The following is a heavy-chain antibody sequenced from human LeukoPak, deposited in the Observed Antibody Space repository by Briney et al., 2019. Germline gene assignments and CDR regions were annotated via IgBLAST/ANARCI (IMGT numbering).Heavy chain of an antibody. CDR2: INNDGSIT. Sequence: GGSLRLSCADSGFTFSNYWMHWVRQAPGKGLVWVSRINNDGSITSYADSVKDRFTISRDNAKNTLYLQMNSLRGEDTAVYYCARGKYYAMDVWGQGTTVTVSS. CDR3: ARGKYYAMDV. V-gene: IGHV3-74*01. D-gene: IGHD4-23*01. J-gene: IGHJ6*02. CDR1: GFTFSNYW.